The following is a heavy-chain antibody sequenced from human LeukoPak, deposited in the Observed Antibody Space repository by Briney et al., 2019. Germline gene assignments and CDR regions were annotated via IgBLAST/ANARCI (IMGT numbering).Heavy chain of an antibody. V-gene: IGHV4-61*08. Sequence: PSETLSLTCTVSGGSISSGGYYWSWIRQHPGKGLEWIGYIYYSGSTNYNPSLKSRVTISVDTSKNQFSLKLSSVTAADTAVYYCARHATYSSGWYGDDCFFDYWGQRTLVTVSS. J-gene: IGHJ4*02. CDR2: IYYSGST. CDR1: GGSISSGGYY. D-gene: IGHD6-19*01. CDR3: ARHATYSSGWYGDDCFFDY.